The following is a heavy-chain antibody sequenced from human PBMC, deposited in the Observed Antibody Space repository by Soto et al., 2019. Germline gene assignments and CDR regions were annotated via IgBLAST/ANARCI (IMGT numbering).Heavy chain of an antibody. CDR3: AKDHSGSYYYFDY. CDR2: ISDDGSNK. Sequence: QVQLVESGGGVVQPGRSLRLSCAASGFTFSSYGMHWVRQAPGKGLEWVAVISDDGSNKYYADSVKGRFTISRDNSKNTLYLPMNSLRDEDTAVYYCAKDHSGSYYYFDYWGQGTLVTVSS. J-gene: IGHJ4*02. V-gene: IGHV3-30*18. CDR1: GFTFSSYG. D-gene: IGHD1-26*01.